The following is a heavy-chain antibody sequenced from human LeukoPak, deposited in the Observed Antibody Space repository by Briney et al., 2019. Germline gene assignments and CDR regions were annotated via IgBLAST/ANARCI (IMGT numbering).Heavy chain of an antibody. CDR3: SVVPAAIGTYYFDY. J-gene: IGHJ4*02. CDR1: GYTFTGYY. V-gene: IGHV1-2*02. Sequence: ASVKVSCKASGYTFTGYYMHWVRQAPGQGLEWMGWISPNSGGTNYAQKFQGRVTMTRDTSISTAYMELSRLRSDDTAVYYCSVVPAAIGTYYFDYWGQGTLVTVSS. D-gene: IGHD2-2*02. CDR2: ISPNSGGT.